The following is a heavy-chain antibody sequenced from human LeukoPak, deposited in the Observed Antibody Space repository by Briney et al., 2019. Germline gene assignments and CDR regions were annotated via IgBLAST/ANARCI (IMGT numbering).Heavy chain of an antibody. D-gene: IGHD6-13*01. CDR2: IYYSGST. V-gene: IGHV4-59*08. CDR1: GGSISSYY. Sequence: SETLSLTCTVSGGSISSYYWSWIRQPPGKGLEWIGYIYYSGSTNYNPSLKSRVTISADTSKNQFSLKLSSVTAADTAVYYRARPMRQPLGAFDIWGQGTMVTVSS. J-gene: IGHJ3*02. CDR3: ARPMRQPLGAFDI.